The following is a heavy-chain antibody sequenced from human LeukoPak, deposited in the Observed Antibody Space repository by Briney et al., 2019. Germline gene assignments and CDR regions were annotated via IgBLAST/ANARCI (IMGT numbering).Heavy chain of an antibody. J-gene: IGHJ3*02. Sequence: QPGRSLRLSCAASGFTFSSYAMHWVRQAPGKGLEWVAVISYDGSNKYYADSVKGRFTISRDNSKNTLYLQMNSLRAEDTAVYYCARREVVVTGTAFDAFDSWGQGTMVTVSS. CDR1: GFTFSSYA. CDR3: ARREVVVTGTAFDAFDS. D-gene: IGHD2-21*02. V-gene: IGHV3-30-3*01. CDR2: ISYDGSNK.